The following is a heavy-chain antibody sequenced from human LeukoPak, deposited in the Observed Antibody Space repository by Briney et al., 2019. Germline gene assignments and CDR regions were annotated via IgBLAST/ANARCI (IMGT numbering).Heavy chain of an antibody. CDR1: GFTFSSYS. Sequence: GGSLRLSCAASGFTFSSYSMNWVRQAPGKGLEWVSSISSSSSYIYYADSVKGRSTISRDNAKNSLYLQMNSLRAEDTAVYYCARDESLRYYYDSSGSTYAFDIWGQGTMVTVSS. CDR3: ARDESLRYYYDSSGSTYAFDI. V-gene: IGHV3-21*01. J-gene: IGHJ3*02. D-gene: IGHD3-22*01. CDR2: ISSSSSYI.